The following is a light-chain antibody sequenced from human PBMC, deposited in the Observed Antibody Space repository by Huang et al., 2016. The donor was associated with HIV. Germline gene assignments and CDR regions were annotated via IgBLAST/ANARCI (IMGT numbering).Light chain of an antibody. V-gene: IGKV1-17*03. CDR3: LQHKDFHVPT. CDR2: GVS. Sequence: DIQVTQSPSAMSASVGDRVTITCRTNQDVFAYLAWFQQKPGKAPKRLIYGVSSLQSGVPSRFSGSGSGTEFTLTIGSLQPEDSASYYCLQHKDFHVPTFGQGTKV. CDR1: QDVFAY. J-gene: IGKJ1*01.